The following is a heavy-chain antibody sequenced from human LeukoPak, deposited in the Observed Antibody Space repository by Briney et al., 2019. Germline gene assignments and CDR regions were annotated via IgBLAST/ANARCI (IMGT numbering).Heavy chain of an antibody. CDR2: IKQDGSEK. Sequence: GGSLRLSCAASGFTFSNAWMSWVRQAPGKGLEWVANIKQDGSEKYYVDSVKGRFTISRDNAKNSLYLQMNSLRAEDTAVYYCARVGATYFDYWGQGTLVTVSS. CDR3: ARVGATYFDY. D-gene: IGHD1-26*01. V-gene: IGHV3-7*01. J-gene: IGHJ4*02. CDR1: GFTFSNAW.